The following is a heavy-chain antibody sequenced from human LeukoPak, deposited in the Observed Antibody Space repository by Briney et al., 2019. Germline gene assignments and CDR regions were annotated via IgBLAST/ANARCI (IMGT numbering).Heavy chain of an antibody. CDR1: GFTFNSYV. J-gene: IGHJ4*02. CDR2: ISSNGQNP. V-gene: IGHV3-64D*06. D-gene: IGHD6-13*01. CDR3: VKTDGSWHTFDY. Sequence: GGSLRLSCSASGFTFNSYVMHWVRQAPGKGLEYVSAISSNGQNPYYADSVRGRFTVSRDNSKNTLYLQMSSLRAEDTAVYYCVKTDGSWHTFDYWGQGTLVTVSS.